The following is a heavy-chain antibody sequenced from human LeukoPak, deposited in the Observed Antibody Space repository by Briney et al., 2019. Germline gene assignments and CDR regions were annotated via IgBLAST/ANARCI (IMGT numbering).Heavy chain of an antibody. D-gene: IGHD2-15*01. CDR2: ISGDGDST. J-gene: IGHJ4*02. CDR1: GFTFSSYA. CDR3: AKRGGYSFDY. V-gene: IGHV3-23*01. Sequence: GGSLRLSCAASGFTFSSYAMSWVRQAPGKGLEWVSGISGDGDSTYYADSVKGRFTISRDNSKNTLYLQMNSLRAEDTAVYYCAKRGGYSFDYWGQGTLVTVSS.